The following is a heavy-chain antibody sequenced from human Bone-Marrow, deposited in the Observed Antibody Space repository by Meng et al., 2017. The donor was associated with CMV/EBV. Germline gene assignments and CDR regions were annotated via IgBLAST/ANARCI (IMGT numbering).Heavy chain of an antibody. CDR1: GFTFSSYE. D-gene: IGHD2-2*02. CDR2: ISSSSSYI. Sequence: GESLKISCAASGFTFSSYEMNWVRQAPGKGLEWVSYISSSSSYIYYADSVKGRFTISRDNAKNSLYLQMNSLRAEDTAVYYCAREAIVVVPAAIADPFDYWGQGTLVTVSS. CDR3: AREAIVVVPAAIADPFDY. J-gene: IGHJ4*02. V-gene: IGHV3-21*05.